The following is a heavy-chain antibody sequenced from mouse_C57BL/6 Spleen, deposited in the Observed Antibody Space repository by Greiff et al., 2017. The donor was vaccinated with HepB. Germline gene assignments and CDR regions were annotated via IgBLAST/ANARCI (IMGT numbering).Heavy chain of an antibody. D-gene: IGHD4-1*01. V-gene: IGHV1-54*01. CDR1: GYAFTNYL. J-gene: IGHJ2*01. CDR3: ARGELGLGRFDY. CDR2: INPGSGGT. Sequence: VRLQESGAELVRPGTSVKVSCKASGYAFTNYLIEWVKQRPGQGLEWIGVINPGSGGTNYNEKFKGKATLTADKSSSIAYMQLSSLTSEDSAVYFCARGELGLGRFDYWGQGTTLTVSS.